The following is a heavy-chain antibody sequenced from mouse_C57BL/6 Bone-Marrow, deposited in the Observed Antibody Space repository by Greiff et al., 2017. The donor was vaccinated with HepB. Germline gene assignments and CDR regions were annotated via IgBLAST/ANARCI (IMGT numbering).Heavy chain of an antibody. J-gene: IGHJ3*01. CDR2: IDPENGDT. V-gene: IGHV14-4*01. Sequence: VQLKQSGAELVRPGASVKLSCTASGFNIKDDYMHWVKQRPEQGLEWIGRIDPENGDTEYASKLQGKATITADKSSNPAYLQLSSLTSEDTAVYYCSPSWFAYWGQGTLVTVSA. CDR1: GFNIKDDY. CDR3: SPSWFAY.